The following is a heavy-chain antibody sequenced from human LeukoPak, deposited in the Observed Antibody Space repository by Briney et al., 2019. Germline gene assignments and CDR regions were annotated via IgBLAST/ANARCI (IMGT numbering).Heavy chain of an antibody. D-gene: IGHD2-21*01. CDR3: ARDRETYCGGDCYSGAFDI. V-gene: IGHV3-11*01. J-gene: IGHJ3*02. CDR2: ISSSGSTI. Sequence: GGSLRLSCAASGFTFSDYYTSWIRQAPGKGLGWVSYISSSGSTIYYADSVKGRFTISRDNAKNSLYLQMNSLRAEDTAVYYCARDRETYCGGDCYSGAFDIWGQGTMVTVSS. CDR1: GFTFSDYY.